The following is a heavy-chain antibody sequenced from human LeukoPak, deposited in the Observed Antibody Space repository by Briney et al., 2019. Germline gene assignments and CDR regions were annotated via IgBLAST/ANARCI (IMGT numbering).Heavy chain of an antibody. V-gene: IGHV4-34*01. D-gene: IGHD5-24*01. CDR3: ARPQKEMATITSVVAFDY. J-gene: IGHJ4*02. Sequence: SETLSLTCVVYGGSFSGYFWSWIRQPPGKGLEWIGEITPSGSTNYNPSLKSRVTISVDTSKNQFSLRLTSVTAADTAVYYCARPQKEMATITSVVAFDYWGQGTLVTVSS. CDR1: GGSFSGYF. CDR2: ITPSGST.